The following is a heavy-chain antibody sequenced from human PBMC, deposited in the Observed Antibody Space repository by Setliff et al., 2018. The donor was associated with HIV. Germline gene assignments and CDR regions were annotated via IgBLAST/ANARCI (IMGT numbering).Heavy chain of an antibody. J-gene: IGHJ6*03. CDR2: IHYTGST. V-gene: IGHV4-39*01. CDR1: GGSISGSNYV. D-gene: IGHD2-8*02. Sequence: SETLSLTCTVFGGSISGSNYVWGWIRQTPRKGLEWIGTIHYTGSTCYNPSLESRITISVDTSKNQFSLRLNSVSAADTAVYYCVRTASSSWWGIYYYYYIDLWGKGTTVTVSS. CDR3: VRTASSSWWGIYYYYYIDL.